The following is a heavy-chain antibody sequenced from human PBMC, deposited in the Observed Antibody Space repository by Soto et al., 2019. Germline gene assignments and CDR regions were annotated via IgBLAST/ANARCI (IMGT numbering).Heavy chain of an antibody. Sequence: QVQLVESGGGVVQPGRSLRLSCAASGFTFSSYGMHWVRQAPGKGLEWVAVIWYDGSNKYYADSVKGRFTISRDNSKNTLYLQMNSLRAEDTAVYYCARMQSAVAERGYFDYWGQGTLVTVSS. D-gene: IGHD6-19*01. CDR2: IWYDGSNK. J-gene: IGHJ4*02. CDR3: ARMQSAVAERGYFDY. V-gene: IGHV3-33*01. CDR1: GFTFSSYG.